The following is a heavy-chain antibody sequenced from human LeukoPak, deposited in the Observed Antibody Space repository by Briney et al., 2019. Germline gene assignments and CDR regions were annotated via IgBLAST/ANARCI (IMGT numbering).Heavy chain of an antibody. CDR2: ISAYNGNT. V-gene: IGHV1-18*04. D-gene: IGHD6-19*01. Sequence: ASVKVSCKASGYTFTDYYMHWVRQAPGQGLEWMGWISAYNGNTNYAQKLQGRVTMTTDTSTSTAYMELRSLRSDDTAVYYCASTVAGFYYYYYMDVWGKGTTVTVSS. CDR1: GYTFTDYY. CDR3: ASTVAGFYYYYYMDV. J-gene: IGHJ6*03.